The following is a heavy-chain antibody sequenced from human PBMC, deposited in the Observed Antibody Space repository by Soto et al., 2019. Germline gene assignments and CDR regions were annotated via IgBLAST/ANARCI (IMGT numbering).Heavy chain of an antibody. D-gene: IGHD2-15*01. CDR1: GFTFTSSA. Sequence: SVKVSCKASGFTFTSSAMQWVQQARGQRLEWIGWIVVGSGNTNYAQKFQERVTITRDMSTSTAYMELSSLRSEDTAVYYCAAPNTGYCSGGSCARHNYYYMDVWGKGTTVTVSS. CDR2: IVVGSGNT. V-gene: IGHV1-58*02. J-gene: IGHJ6*03. CDR3: AAPNTGYCSGGSCARHNYYYMDV.